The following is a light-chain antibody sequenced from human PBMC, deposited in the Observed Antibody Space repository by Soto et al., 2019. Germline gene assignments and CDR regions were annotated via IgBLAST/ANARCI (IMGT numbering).Light chain of an antibody. CDR2: EVS. J-gene: IGLJ1*01. CDR1: SSDVGGYNY. Sequence: QSALTQPASVSGSPGQSITISCTGTSSDVGGYNYVSWYQQHPGKAPKLMIYEVSNRPSGVSNRFSGSKSGNTASLTISGLQAEDEADYYCSSYTSSSTPFVFGTGTRSP. CDR3: SSYTSSSTPFV. V-gene: IGLV2-14*01.